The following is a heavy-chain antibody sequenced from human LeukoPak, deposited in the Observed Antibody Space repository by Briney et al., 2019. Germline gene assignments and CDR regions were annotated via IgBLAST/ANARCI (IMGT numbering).Heavy chain of an antibody. J-gene: IGHJ4*02. CDR1: GFTFSNYG. V-gene: IGHV3-48*04. D-gene: IGHD4-23*01. Sequence: GGSLRLSCAASGFTFSNYGMHWVRQAPGKGLEWVSYISSSGSTIYYADSVKGRFTISRDNAKNSLYLQMNSLRAEDTAVYYCARDYGGSSPFDYWGQGTLVTVSS. CDR2: ISSSGSTI. CDR3: ARDYGGSSPFDY.